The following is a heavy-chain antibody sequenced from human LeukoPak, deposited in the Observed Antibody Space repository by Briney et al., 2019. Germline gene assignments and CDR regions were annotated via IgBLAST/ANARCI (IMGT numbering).Heavy chain of an antibody. Sequence: GGSLRLSCAASGFTFSSYWMSWVRQAPGKGLEWVANIKQDGSEKYYVDSVKGRFTISRDNAKNSLYLQMNSLRAEDTAVYYCARGLTRRGYSGYDYDDYWGQGTLVTVSS. CDR1: GFTFSSYW. D-gene: IGHD5-12*01. J-gene: IGHJ4*02. CDR3: ARGLTRRGYSGYDYDDY. V-gene: IGHV3-7*05. CDR2: IKQDGSEK.